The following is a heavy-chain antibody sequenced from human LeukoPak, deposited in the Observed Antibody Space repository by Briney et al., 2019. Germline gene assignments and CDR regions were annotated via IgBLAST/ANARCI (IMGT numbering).Heavy chain of an antibody. CDR2: ISPYNSNT. Sequence: ASVKVSCKASGYTFTNYGINWMRQAPGQGLEWMGWISPYNSNTDYAQKLQGRVTMTTDTSTNTAYMELRSLRSDDTAVYYCAGPLSLGESPLGIWGQGTLVTVSS. V-gene: IGHV1-18*01. D-gene: IGHD3-10*01. CDR3: AGPLSLGESPLGI. CDR1: GYTFTNYG. J-gene: IGHJ4*02.